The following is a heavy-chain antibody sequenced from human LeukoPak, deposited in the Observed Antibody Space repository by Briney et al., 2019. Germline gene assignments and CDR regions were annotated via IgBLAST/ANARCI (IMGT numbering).Heavy chain of an antibody. Sequence: GGSLRLSCVVSGLTFSRETMGWVRQAAGKGLEWVAVISGSSATKKYGDSVKGRFTISRDHSKNTLYLQMNSLRAEDTAVYYCARGGYYDSSGYYSFDYWGQGTLVTVSS. D-gene: IGHD3-22*01. CDR3: ARGGYYDSSGYYSFDY. V-gene: IGHV3-23*01. CDR1: GLTFSRET. J-gene: IGHJ4*02. CDR2: ISGSSATK.